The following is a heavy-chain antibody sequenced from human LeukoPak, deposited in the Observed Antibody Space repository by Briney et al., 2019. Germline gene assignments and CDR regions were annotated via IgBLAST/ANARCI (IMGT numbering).Heavy chain of an antibody. V-gene: IGHV4-59*01. Sequence: SETLSLTCTVSGGSISSYYWSWIRQPPGKGLEWIGHIYSSGSTNYNPSLKSRVTISVDTSKNQFSLKLSSVTAADTAVHYCARNYDSSGYTAFGYWGRGTLVTVSS. D-gene: IGHD3-22*01. CDR2: IYSSGST. CDR3: ARNYDSSGYTAFGY. CDR1: GGSISSYY. J-gene: IGHJ4*02.